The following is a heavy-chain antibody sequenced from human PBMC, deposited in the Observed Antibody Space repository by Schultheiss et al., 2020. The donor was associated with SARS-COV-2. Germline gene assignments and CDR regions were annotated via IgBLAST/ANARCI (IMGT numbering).Heavy chain of an antibody. CDR2: ISGADDST. CDR3: ARGGKFYYDNSGATDFDY. V-gene: IGHV3-23*01. D-gene: IGHD3-22*01. J-gene: IGHJ4*02. Sequence: GGSLRLSCAASGFTFTNYAMTWVRQAPGKGLEWVSVISGADDSTSYYADSVKGRFTVSRDNAENSLYLQMNSLRAEDTAFYYCARGGKFYYDNSGATDFDYWGQGTLVTVSS. CDR1: GFTFTNYA.